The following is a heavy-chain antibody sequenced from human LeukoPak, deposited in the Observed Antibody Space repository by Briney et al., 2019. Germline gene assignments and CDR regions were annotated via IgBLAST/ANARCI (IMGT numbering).Heavy chain of an antibody. Sequence: ALVKVSCKASGYTFTSYGISWVRQAPGQGLEWMGWISAYNGNTNYAQKLQGRVTMTTDTSTSTAYMELRSLRSDDTAVYYCARESTTHSSSWYTDWGQGTLVTVSS. J-gene: IGHJ4*02. V-gene: IGHV1-18*01. CDR3: ARESTTHSSSWYTD. D-gene: IGHD6-13*01. CDR2: ISAYNGNT. CDR1: GYTFTSYG.